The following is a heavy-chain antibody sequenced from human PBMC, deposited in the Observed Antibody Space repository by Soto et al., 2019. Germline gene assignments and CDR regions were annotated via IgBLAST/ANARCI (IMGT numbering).Heavy chain of an antibody. J-gene: IGHJ3*01. CDR3: ARERDPSDSDSQHDAFHL. CDR2: IIYDGTKD. Sequence: QVQLVESGGGVVQPGGSLRLSCSASGFTFSTYAFHWVRQAPGKGLEWVAVIIYDGTKDYYADSVEGRFTISRDNSENTWYLQINSLRLDDTVVYYCARERDPSDSDSQHDAFHLWGQGTTVT. D-gene: IGHD3-22*01. V-gene: IGHV3-30-3*01. CDR1: GFTFSTYA.